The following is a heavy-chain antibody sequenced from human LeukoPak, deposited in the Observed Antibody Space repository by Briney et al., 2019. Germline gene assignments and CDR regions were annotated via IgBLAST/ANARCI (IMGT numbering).Heavy chain of an antibody. CDR2: ISSSSSYV. D-gene: IGHD3-16*02. V-gene: IGHV3-21*01. CDR1: AFTFSSYN. Sequence: GGSLRLSCPASAFTFSSYNMNWVRQVPGKGLEWVSSISSSSSYVYSADSVKGRFTISRDNAKNSLYLQMNSLRAEDTAVYYCARGDDYVWGSYRYADYWGQGTLVAVSS. CDR3: ARGDDYVWGSYRYADY. J-gene: IGHJ4*02.